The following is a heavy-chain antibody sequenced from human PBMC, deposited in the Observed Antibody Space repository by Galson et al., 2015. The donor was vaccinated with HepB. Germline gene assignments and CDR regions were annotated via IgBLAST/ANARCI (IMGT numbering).Heavy chain of an antibody. CDR2: ISYDGSNK. D-gene: IGHD3-10*01. Sequence: SLRLSCAASGFTFSSYAMHWVRQAPGKGLEWVAVISYDGSNKYYADSVKGRFTISRDNSKNTLYLQMNSLRAEDTAVYYCARTGGSGRNRFDYWGQGTLVTVSS. CDR3: ARTGGSGRNRFDY. CDR1: GFTFSSYA. V-gene: IGHV3-30*04. J-gene: IGHJ4*02.